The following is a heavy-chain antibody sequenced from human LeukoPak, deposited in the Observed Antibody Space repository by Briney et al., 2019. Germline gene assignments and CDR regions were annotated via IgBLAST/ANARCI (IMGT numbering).Heavy chain of an antibody. D-gene: IGHD4-23*01. CDR1: GFTFSSYS. CDR2: ISSSSSTI. J-gene: IGHJ4*02. CDR3: ARVRWNDY. Sequence: GGSLRLSCAASGFTFSSYSMNWVRQAPGKGLEWVSYISSSSSTIYYADSVKGRFTISRDNAKNSLYLQMNSLRAEDTAVYYCARVRWNDYWGQGTLVTVSS. V-gene: IGHV3-48*01.